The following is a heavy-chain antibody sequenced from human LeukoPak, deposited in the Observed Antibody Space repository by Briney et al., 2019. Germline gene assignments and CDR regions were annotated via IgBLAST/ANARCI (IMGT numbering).Heavy chain of an antibody. V-gene: IGHV3-23*01. D-gene: IGHD1-26*01. CDR1: GFTFSSYA. Sequence: SGGSLRLSCAASGFTFSSYALSWVRQAAGKGLEWVSAISGSGGSTYYADSVKGRFTISRDNSKNTLYLQMNSLRVEDTAVYYCAKPPSGSYYPGYFDYWGQGTLVTVSS. J-gene: IGHJ4*02. CDR3: AKPPSGSYYPGYFDY. CDR2: ISGSGGST.